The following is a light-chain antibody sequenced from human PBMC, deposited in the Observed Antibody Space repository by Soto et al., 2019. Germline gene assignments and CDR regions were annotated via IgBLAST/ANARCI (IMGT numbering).Light chain of an antibody. J-gene: IGLJ2*01. CDR3: SSYTSSEDLV. V-gene: IGLV2-14*01. CDR2: DVR. CDR1: SSDVGGYNY. Sequence: QSVLTQPASVSGSPGQSITISCTGTSSDVGGYNYVSWYQQHPGKAPKLLIYDVRNRPSGVSDRFSGSKSGNTASLTISGLQAEYEADYYCSSYTSSEDLVFGGGTKVTVL.